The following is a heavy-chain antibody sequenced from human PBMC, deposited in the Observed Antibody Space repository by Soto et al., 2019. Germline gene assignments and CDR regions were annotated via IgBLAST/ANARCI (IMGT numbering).Heavy chain of an antibody. V-gene: IGHV4-30-2*01. CDR2: IYHSGST. J-gene: IGHJ5*02. CDR3: ARVIWGYSSNWFDP. Sequence: QLQLQESGSGLVKPSQTLSLTCAVSGGSISSGGYSWSWIRQPPGKGLEWIGYIYHSGSTYYNPSLKSRVTISVDRSKNQFSLKLSSVTAADTAVYYCARVIWGYSSNWFDPWGQGTLVTVSS. CDR1: GGSISSGGYS. D-gene: IGHD3-16*01.